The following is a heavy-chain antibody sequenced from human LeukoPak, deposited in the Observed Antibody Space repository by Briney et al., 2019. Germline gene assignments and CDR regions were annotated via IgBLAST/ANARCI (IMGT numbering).Heavy chain of an antibody. D-gene: IGHD3-10*02. J-gene: IGHJ6*04. CDR3: AELGITMIGGV. CDR2: ISSSSSYI. Sequence: GGSLRLSCASSGFTFSSYTINWVRQAPGKRLEWVSSISSSSSYIYYADSVKGRFTISRDNAKNSLYLQMNSLRADDTAVYYCAELGITMIGGVWGKGTTVTISS. V-gene: IGHV3-21*01. CDR1: GFTFSSYT.